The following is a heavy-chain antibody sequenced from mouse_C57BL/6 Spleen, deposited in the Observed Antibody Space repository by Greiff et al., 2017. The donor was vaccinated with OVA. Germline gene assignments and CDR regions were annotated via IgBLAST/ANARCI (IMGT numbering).Heavy chain of an antibody. J-gene: IGHJ2*01. CDR1: GFTFSSYA. V-gene: IGHV5-4*01. Sequence: EVKLMESGGGLVKPGGSLKLSCAASGFTFSSYAMSWVRQTPEKRLEWVATISDGGSYTYYPDNVKGRFTIARDNAKNNLYLQMSHLKSEDTAMYYCARDRNSNAFGYWGKGTTLTVST. D-gene: IGHD2-5*01. CDR2: ISDGGSYT. CDR3: ARDRNSNAFGY.